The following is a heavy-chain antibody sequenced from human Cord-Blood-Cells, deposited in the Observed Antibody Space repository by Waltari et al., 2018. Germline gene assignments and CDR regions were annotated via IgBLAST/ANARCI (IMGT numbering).Heavy chain of an antibody. CDR2: IYYSGST. D-gene: IGHD2-15*01. CDR1: GGSISSSSYY. CDR3: ARSVGRDVVVVAAFDY. J-gene: IGHJ4*02. V-gene: IGHV4-39*01. Sequence: QLQLQESGPGLVKPSETLSLTCTVPGGSISSSSYYWGWIRQPPGKGLEWIGSIYYSGSTYYSPSLKSRVTISVDTSKNQFSLKLSSVTAADTAVYYCARSVGRDVVVVAAFDYWGQGTLVTVSS.